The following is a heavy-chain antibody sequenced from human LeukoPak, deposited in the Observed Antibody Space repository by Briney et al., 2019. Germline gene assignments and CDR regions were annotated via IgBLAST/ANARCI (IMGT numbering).Heavy chain of an antibody. J-gene: IGHJ4*02. CDR3: ANSVSSSWAIIDY. D-gene: IGHD6-13*01. V-gene: IGHV1-2*02. CDR1: GYTFSGYY. CDR2: INPNSGGT. Sequence: ASVKVSCKAAGYTFSGYYMHWVRQAPGQGLEWMGWINPNSGGTNYAQKFQGRINMTRDTSISTAYMELSRLTSDDTAVYYCANSVSSSWAIIDYWGQGTLVTVSS.